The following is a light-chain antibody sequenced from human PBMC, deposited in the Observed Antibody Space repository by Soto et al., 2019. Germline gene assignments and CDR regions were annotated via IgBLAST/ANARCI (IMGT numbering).Light chain of an antibody. CDR2: EVI. V-gene: IGLV2-23*02. Sequence: QSALTQPASVSGSPGQSITISCTGSSSDVGTYNLVSWYQHHPGKAPKLMISEVIKRPSGVSNRFSGSKSGNTASRTISGLQAEDEADYYCCSYAGSSIFVFGRGTKPTVL. J-gene: IGLJ2*01. CDR1: SSDVGTYNL. CDR3: CSYAGSSIFV.